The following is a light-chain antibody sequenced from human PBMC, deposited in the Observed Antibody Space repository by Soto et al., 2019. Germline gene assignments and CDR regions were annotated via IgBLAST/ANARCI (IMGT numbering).Light chain of an antibody. CDR1: QVIGSRY. Sequence: EIVMTQSPGTLSLSPGERATISCRASQVIGSRYLAWYHQKSGQAPRLLIYGASSRATGIPDRFSGSGSRTDFTLTISRLEPEDFGVYYCQQFGSSIPHTFGQGTKLEIK. V-gene: IGKV3-20*01. CDR3: QQFGSSIPHT. CDR2: GAS. J-gene: IGKJ2*01.